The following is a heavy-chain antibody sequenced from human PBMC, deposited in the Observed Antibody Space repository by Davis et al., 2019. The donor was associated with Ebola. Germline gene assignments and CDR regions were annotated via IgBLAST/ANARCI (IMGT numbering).Heavy chain of an antibody. V-gene: IGHV1-69*13. Sequence: AASVKVSCKASGGTFSSYAFSWVRQAPGQGLEWMGGIIPIFGTANYAQKIQGRVTITADESTSTAYMELSSLRSEDKAVYYCARDSEDYYGSGSYCPHSWGQGTLVTVSS. CDR2: IIPIFGTA. D-gene: IGHD3-10*01. J-gene: IGHJ4*02. CDR1: GGTFSSYA. CDR3: ARDSEDYYGSGSYCPHS.